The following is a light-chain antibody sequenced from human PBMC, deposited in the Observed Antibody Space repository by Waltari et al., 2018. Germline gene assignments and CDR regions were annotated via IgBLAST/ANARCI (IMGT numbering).Light chain of an antibody. CDR1: QSVSSY. Sequence: LTQSPATLSLSPGERATLSCRASQSVSSYLAWYQQKPGQAPRLLIYGASSRATGIPDRFSGSGSGTKFTLTISSLEPEDFAVYYCQKYSILPFTFGPGTKLHIK. CDR2: GAS. J-gene: IGKJ3*01. V-gene: IGKV3-20*01. CDR3: QKYSILPFT.